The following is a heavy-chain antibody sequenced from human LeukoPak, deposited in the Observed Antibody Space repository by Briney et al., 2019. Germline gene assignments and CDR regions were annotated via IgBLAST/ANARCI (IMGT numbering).Heavy chain of an antibody. CDR2: IYSGGST. Sequence: GGSLRLSCAVSGFTVSANYMSWVRQAPGKGLEWVSVIYSGGSTYYADSVKGRFTISRDNSKNTLYLQMNSLRAEDTAVYYCARDRGYSSAWFDYWGQETVVPVFS. D-gene: IGHD6-19*01. J-gene: IGHJ4*02. V-gene: IGHV3-53*01. CDR1: GFTVSANY. CDR3: ARDRGYSSAWFDY.